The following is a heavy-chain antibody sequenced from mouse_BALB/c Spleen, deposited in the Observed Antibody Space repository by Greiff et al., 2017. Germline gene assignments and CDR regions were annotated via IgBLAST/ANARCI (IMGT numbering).Heavy chain of an antibody. J-gene: IGHJ4*01. D-gene: IGHD1-1*01. CDR2: ISYSGST. V-gene: IGHV3-2*02. Sequence: DVHLVESGPGLVKPSQSLSLTCTVTGYSITSDYAWNWIRQFPGNKLEWMGYISYSGSTSYNPSLKSRISITRDTSKNQFFLQLNSVTTEDTATYYCARGHSITTVVSGNAMDYWGQGTSVTVSS. CDR3: ARGHSITTVVSGNAMDY. CDR1: GYSITSDYA.